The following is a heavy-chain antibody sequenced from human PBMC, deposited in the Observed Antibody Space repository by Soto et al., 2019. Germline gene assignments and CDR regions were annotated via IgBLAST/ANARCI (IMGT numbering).Heavy chain of an antibody. CDR2: ISYDGSNK. Sequence: QVQLVESGGGVVQPGRSLRLSCAASGFTFSSYGMHWVRQAPGKGLEWVAVISYDGSNKYYADSVKGRFTISRDNSKNTLYLQMNSLRAEDKAVYYCAKDQVGNRVVAATEFGFDYWGQGTLVTVSS. CDR3: AKDQVGNRVVAATEFGFDY. D-gene: IGHD2-15*01. J-gene: IGHJ4*02. CDR1: GFTFSSYG. V-gene: IGHV3-30*18.